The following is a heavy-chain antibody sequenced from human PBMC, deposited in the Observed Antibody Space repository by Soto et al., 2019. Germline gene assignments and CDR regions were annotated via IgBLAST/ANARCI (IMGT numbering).Heavy chain of an antibody. Sequence: QVQLVQSGAEVKKPGASVKVSCKASGYTFTSYGISWVRQAPGQGLEWMGWISAYNDNTNYAQKLQGRVTITTDTSANTAYRELRSGTSDDTAMYNCERNEFSRYRSYYYYGMDVWGQGTTVTVSS. J-gene: IGHJ6*02. CDR2: ISAYNDNT. CDR3: ERNEFSRYRSYYYYGMDV. V-gene: IGHV1-18*01. CDR1: GYTFTSYG. D-gene: IGHD3-16*02.